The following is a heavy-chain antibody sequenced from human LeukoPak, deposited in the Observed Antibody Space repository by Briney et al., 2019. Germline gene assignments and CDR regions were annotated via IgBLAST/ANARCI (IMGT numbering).Heavy chain of an antibody. CDR3: ARVVVVVSAAPGTYYMDV. CDR1: GYTFTNHG. Sequence: ASVKVSCKASGYTFTNHGIRWVRQAPGQGLEWMGWTITYNGNTKYVQKLQGRVTMTTDTSTNTAYMELRSLRSDDTAVYYCARVVVVVSAAPGTYYMDVWGKGTTVAVSS. J-gene: IGHJ6*03. V-gene: IGHV1-18*01. D-gene: IGHD2-2*01. CDR2: TITYNGNT.